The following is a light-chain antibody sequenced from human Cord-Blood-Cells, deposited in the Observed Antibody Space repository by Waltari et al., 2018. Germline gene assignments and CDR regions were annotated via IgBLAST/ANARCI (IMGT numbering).Light chain of an antibody. CDR2: GKN. J-gene: IGLJ1*01. V-gene: IGLV3-19*01. CDR3: NSRDSSGNHYV. Sequence: SSELTQDPPVSVALGQTVRITTQGDRPRRHYAIWYQQKPGQAPVLVIYGKNNRPSGIPDRFSGSSSGNTASLTITGAQAEDEADYYCNSRDSSGNHYVFGTGTKVTVL. CDR1: RPRRHY.